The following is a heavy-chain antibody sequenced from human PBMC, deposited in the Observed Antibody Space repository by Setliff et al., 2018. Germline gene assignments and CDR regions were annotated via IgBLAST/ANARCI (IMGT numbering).Heavy chain of an antibody. CDR1: GSTFTSYG. CDR2: ISVYNGNT. D-gene: IGHD1-26*01. CDR3: VREYSGGGLT. J-gene: IGHJ3*01. V-gene: IGHV1-18*01. Sequence: ASVKVSCKASGSTFTSYGFSWVRQAPGQGLEWMGRISVYNGNTNYGQKYQGRVAMTTDTSTNTVYMELRSLRSDDTAVYFWVREYSGGGLTWGQGTMVTVSS.